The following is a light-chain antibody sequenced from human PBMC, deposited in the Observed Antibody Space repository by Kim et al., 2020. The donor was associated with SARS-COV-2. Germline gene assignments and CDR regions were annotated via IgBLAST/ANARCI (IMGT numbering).Light chain of an antibody. CDR3: LQHYDYSWT. CDR2: SAS. J-gene: IGKJ1*01. CDR1: QDIRSS. V-gene: IGKV1-17*01. Sequence: DIQMTQSPSSLSASVGDRVTITCRASQDIRSSLGWYQQKPGKAPNRLIYSASSLQSGVPSRFSGSGSGTEFTLTINSLQPEDFATYYCLQHYDYSWTFGQGTKVEIK.